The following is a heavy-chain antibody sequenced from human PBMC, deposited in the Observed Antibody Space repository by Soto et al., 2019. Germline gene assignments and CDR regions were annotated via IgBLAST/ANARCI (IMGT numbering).Heavy chain of an antibody. D-gene: IGHD5-12*01. CDR2: IYSGGST. Sequence: GGSLRLSCAASGFTVSSNYMSWVRQAPGKGLEWVSVIYSGGSTYYADSVKGRFTISRDNSKNTLYLQMNSLRAEDTAVYYCARDRVDIVATEDVYYYYYGMDVWGQGTTVTVSS. CDR3: ARDRVDIVATEDVYYYYYGMDV. V-gene: IGHV3-53*01. CDR1: GFTVSSNY. J-gene: IGHJ6*02.